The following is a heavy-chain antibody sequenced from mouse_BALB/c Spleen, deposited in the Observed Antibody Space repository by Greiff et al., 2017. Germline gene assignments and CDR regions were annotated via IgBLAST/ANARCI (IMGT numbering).Heavy chain of an antibody. V-gene: IGHV5-9-4*01. CDR3: ARDQYGNSPFAY. J-gene: IGHJ3*01. D-gene: IGHD2-1*01. Sequence: EVQLVESGGGLVKPGGSLKLSCAASGFTFSSYAMSWVRQSPEKRLEWVAEISSGGSYTYYPDTVTGRFTISRDNAKNTLYLEMSSLRSEDTAMYYCARDQYGNSPFAYWGQGTLVTVSA. CDR1: GFTFSSYA. CDR2: ISSGGSYT.